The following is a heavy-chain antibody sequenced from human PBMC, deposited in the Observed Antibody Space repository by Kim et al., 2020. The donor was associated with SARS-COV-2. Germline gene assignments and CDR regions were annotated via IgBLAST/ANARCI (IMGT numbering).Heavy chain of an antibody. J-gene: IGHJ6*02. D-gene: IGHD1-26*01. Sequence: SVRGRFTISRDTSENTVYLQMNSLRADDTAVYYWSKGSWVGDYYFYGMDFWGQGTTVTVSS. CDR3: SKGSWVGDYYFYGMDF. V-gene: IGHV3-23*01.